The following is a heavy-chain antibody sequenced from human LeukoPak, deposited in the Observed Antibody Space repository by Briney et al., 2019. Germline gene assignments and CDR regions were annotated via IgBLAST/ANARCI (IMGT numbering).Heavy chain of an antibody. CDR3: ARDEFGDFQGFDY. J-gene: IGHJ4*02. CDR2: IHYRGTT. V-gene: IGHV4-59*13. CDR1: VVSICS. Sequence: SETLSLTCSVSVVSICSLTWIRQSPGKGLEWLGNIHYRGTTNYNPSLKSRVTLSLDSSKSQFALKVTSVTAADTAVYYWARDEFGDFQGFDYWGQGTRVTVSS. D-gene: IGHD4-17*01.